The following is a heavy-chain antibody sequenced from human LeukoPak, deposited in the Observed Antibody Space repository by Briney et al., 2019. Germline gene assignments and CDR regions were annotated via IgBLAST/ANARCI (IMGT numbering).Heavy chain of an antibody. CDR2: INPNSGGT. CDR3: ARRGMYSSSWPPYYYYGMDV. CDR1: GYTFTGYY. D-gene: IGHD6-13*01. V-gene: IGHV1-2*02. Sequence: ASVKVSCEASGYTFTGYYMHWVRQAPGQGLEWMGWINPNSGGTNYAQKFQGRVTMTRDTSISTAYMELSRLRSDDTAVYNCARRGMYSSSWPPYYYYGMDVWGQGTTVTVSS. J-gene: IGHJ6*02.